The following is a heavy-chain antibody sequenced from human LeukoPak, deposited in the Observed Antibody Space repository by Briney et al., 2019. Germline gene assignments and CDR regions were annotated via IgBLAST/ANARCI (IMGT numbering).Heavy chain of an antibody. Sequence: ASVKVSCKASGGTFSSYAISWVRQAPGQGLEWMGGIIPIFGTANYAQKFQGRVTITAGESTSTAYMELSSLRSEDTAVYYCARKVSPPLGYYGMDVWGQGTTVTVSS. V-gene: IGHV1-69*01. CDR2: IIPIFGTA. J-gene: IGHJ6*02. CDR3: ARKVSPPLGYYGMDV. CDR1: GGTFSSYA. D-gene: IGHD5/OR15-5a*01.